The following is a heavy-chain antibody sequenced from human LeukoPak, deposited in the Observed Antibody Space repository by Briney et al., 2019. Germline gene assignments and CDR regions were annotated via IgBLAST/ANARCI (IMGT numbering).Heavy chain of an antibody. CDR2: IRSKANSYAT. D-gene: IGHD5-24*01. CDR1: GFTFSGSA. J-gene: IGHJ6*02. CDR3: TTHMARGYYGMDV. V-gene: IGHV3-73*01. Sequence: PGGSLRLSCAASGFTFSGSAMHWVRQASGKGLEWVGRIRSKANSYATAYAASVKGRFTISRDDSKNTAYLQMNSLKTEDTAVYYCTTHMARGYYGMDVWGQGTTVTVSS.